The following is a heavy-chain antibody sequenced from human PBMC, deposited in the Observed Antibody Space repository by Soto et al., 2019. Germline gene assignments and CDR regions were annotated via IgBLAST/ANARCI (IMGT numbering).Heavy chain of an antibody. V-gene: IGHV3-7*01. D-gene: IGHD3-9*01. Sequence: EVQLVESGGGLVQPGGSLRLSCAASGFTFSRYWMSWVRQAPGKGLEWVANIKQDGSEKYYVDSVKGRFTISRDNAKNPLDVQMNSLRVEERAVYYCARVFGPLTGYSLWKRGDPYYGMDVWGQGTTVTVSS. CDR2: IKQDGSEK. J-gene: IGHJ6*02. CDR3: ARVFGPLTGYSLWKRGDPYYGMDV. CDR1: GFTFSRYW.